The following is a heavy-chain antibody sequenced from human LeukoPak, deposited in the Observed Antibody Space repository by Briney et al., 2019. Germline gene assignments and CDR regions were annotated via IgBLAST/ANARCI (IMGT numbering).Heavy chain of an antibody. D-gene: IGHD1-26*01. CDR2: ISWHGETT. CDR1: GFPFDDYG. Sequence: GGSLRLSCAASGFPFDDYGMLWVRQGPGKGLEWVSFISWHGETTYYSDSVKGRFTISRDSGTNSLYLQMNRLRTEDTGFYYCAKDFGPRGVGATPQYWGQGTVVIVSS. CDR3: AKDFGPRGVGATPQY. V-gene: IGHV3-43D*03. J-gene: IGHJ4*02.